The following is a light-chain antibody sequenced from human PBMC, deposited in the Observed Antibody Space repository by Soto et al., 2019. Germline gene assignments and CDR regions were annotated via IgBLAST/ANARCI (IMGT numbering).Light chain of an antibody. CDR3: QHYNSYSEA. Sequence: DIVMTQSPATLSVAPGERVTFSCRASQGVSRKLAWYQHKPGQAPRLLISGASTGATGIPARFSGGGSGAEYTLTISSLQSEDLATYYCQHYNSYSEAFGQGTKVDIK. V-gene: IGKV3-15*01. J-gene: IGKJ1*01. CDR1: QGVSRK. CDR2: GAS.